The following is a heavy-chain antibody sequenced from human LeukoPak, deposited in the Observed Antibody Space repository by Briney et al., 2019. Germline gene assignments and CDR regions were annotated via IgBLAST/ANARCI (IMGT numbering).Heavy chain of an antibody. CDR3: GRDLGGRSGY. D-gene: IGHD1-26*01. CDR1: GYTFTSYG. J-gene: IGHJ4*02. CDR2: ISAYYGNT. V-gene: IGHV1-18*01. Sequence: ASVKVSCKASGYTFTSYGISWVRQAPGQGLEWMGWISAYYGNTNYAQKLQGRVTMTTDTSTSRAYMELRSLRSDDTVVYFCGRDLGGRSGYWGQGTLVTVSS.